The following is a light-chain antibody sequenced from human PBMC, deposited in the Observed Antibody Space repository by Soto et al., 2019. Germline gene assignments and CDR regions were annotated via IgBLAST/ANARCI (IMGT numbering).Light chain of an antibody. CDR3: QQYGNSGT. V-gene: IGKV3-20*01. CDR1: QVLTSSD. Sequence: EIVLTQSPDTLSLSPGETATLSGRASQVLTSSDVAWCQQEPGQAPRLLIVGGSKRATGIPDRFGGSGSGTDFTLTISRLEPEDSAVYYCQQYGNSGTFGQGTKVDIK. J-gene: IGKJ2*01. CDR2: GGS.